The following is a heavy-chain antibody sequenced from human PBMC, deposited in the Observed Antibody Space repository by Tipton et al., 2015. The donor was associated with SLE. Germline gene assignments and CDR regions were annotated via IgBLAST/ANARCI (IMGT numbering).Heavy chain of an antibody. D-gene: IGHD1-14*01. CDR1: GGSISSSSYY. CDR3: ARDKGTTSWFDP. V-gene: IGHV4-39*07. Sequence: TLSLTCTVSGGSISSSSYYWGWIRQPPGKGLEWIGSIYYSGSTYYNPSLKSRVTISVDTSKNHFSLKLRSMTAADTAVYYCARDKGTTSWFDPWGQGTLVTVSS. J-gene: IGHJ5*02. CDR2: IYYSGST.